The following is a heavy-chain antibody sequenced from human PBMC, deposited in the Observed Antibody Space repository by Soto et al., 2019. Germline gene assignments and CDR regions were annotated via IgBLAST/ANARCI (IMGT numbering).Heavy chain of an antibody. J-gene: IGHJ6*03. CDR1: GFTFGSYS. CDR2: ILSSSGVI. CDR3: SRDLRAPVVRTAIPYYMVV. V-gene: IGHV3-48*01. Sequence: PGRSLRLSCASSGFTFGSYSLNWVRQAPGKGQERVSFILSSSGVIYYADSVKGRFTISRDNPQNSLYLQMNSLRAEDTTVYHCSRDLRAPVVRTAIPYYMVVWGKEAMDTVSS. D-gene: IGHD2-21*02.